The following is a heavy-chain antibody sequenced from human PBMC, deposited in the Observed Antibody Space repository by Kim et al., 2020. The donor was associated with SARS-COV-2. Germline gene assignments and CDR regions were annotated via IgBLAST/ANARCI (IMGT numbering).Heavy chain of an antibody. CDR3: ARHQPFVVVVAATEGWFDP. CDR2: IYYSGST. V-gene: IGHV4-39*01. Sequence: SETLSLTCTVSGGSISSSSYYWGWIRQPPGKGLEWIGSIYYSGSTYYNPSLKSRVTISVDTSKNQFSLKLSSVTAADTAVYYCARHQPFVVVVAATEGWFDPWGQGTLVTVSS. D-gene: IGHD2-15*01. J-gene: IGHJ5*02. CDR1: GGSISSSSYY.